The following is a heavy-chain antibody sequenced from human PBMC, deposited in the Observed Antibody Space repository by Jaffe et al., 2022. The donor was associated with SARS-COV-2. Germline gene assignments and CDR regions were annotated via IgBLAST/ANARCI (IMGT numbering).Heavy chain of an antibody. J-gene: IGHJ3*02. CDR3: ARSPMWGMEVWGAFYI. Sequence: QVQLQESGPGLVKPSETLTLTCSVSGGSIGSGSFYWSWIRQPAGKGLEWIGHIYTYGNTKYNASLKSRVTISIDTPENQFSLTMASVTAADSAVYYCARSPMWGMEVWGAFYIWGQGTEVTVSS. V-gene: IGHV4-61*02. D-gene: IGHD3-16*01. CDR1: GGSIGSGSFY. CDR2: IYTYGNT.